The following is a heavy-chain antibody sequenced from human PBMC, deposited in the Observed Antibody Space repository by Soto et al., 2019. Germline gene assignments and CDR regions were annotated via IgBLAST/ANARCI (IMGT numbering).Heavy chain of an antibody. Sequence: GGSLRLSCAASGFTVSSNYMSWVRQAPGKGLEWVSVIYSGGSTYYADSVKGRFTISRDNSKDTLYLQMNSLRAEDTAVYYCARGGAAGSGPQAYMDVWGKGTTVTVSS. D-gene: IGHD1-26*01. V-gene: IGHV3-66*01. CDR3: ARGGAAGSGPQAYMDV. CDR1: GFTVSSNY. J-gene: IGHJ6*03. CDR2: IYSGGST.